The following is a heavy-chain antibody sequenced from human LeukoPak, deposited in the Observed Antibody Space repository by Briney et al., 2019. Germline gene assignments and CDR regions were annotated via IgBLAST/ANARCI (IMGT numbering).Heavy chain of an antibody. CDR1: GGSISSGGYY. V-gene: IGHV4-30-2*01. CDR2: IYHSGST. Sequence: SETLSLTCSVSGGSISSGGYYWNWIRQPPGKGLEWIGYIYHSGSTYYNPSLKSRVTISADRSKTQFSLKLSSVTAADTAAYYCARHGTFYYFDYWGQGTLVTVSS. J-gene: IGHJ4*02. D-gene: IGHD1-1*01. CDR3: ARHGTFYYFDY.